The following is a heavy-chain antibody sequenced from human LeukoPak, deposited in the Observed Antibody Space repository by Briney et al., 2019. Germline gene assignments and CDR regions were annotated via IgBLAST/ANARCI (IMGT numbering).Heavy chain of an antibody. J-gene: IGHJ6*02. CDR2: IYYSGST. V-gene: IGHV4-31*03. CDR1: GGSISSGGYY. D-gene: IGHD5-12*01. Sequence: SETLSLTCTVSGGSISSGGYYWSWIRQHPGKGLEWIGYIYYSGSTYYNPSLKSRVTISVDTSKNQFSLKLSSVTAADTAVYYCARDRRGRRYSGLDVWGQGTTVTVSS. CDR3: ARDRRGRRYSGLDV.